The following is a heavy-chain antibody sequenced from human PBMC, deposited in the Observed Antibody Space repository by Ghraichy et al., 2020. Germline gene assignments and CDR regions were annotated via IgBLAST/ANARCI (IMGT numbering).Heavy chain of an antibody. D-gene: IGHD4-23*01. CDR3: ARASYYGGNSVGRGWFDY. V-gene: IGHV4-39*07. Sequence: SQTLSLTCTVSGGSISSSSYYWGWIRQPPGKGLEWIGSIYYSGSTYYKPSLKSRVTISLDTSKNQFSLKLSSVTAADTAVYYCARASYYGGNSVGRGWFDYWGQGTLVTVSS. CDR2: IYYSGST. CDR1: GGSISSSSYY. J-gene: IGHJ4*02.